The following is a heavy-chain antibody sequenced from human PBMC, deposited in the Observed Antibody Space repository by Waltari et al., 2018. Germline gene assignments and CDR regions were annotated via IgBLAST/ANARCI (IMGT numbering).Heavy chain of an antibody. D-gene: IGHD2-2*01. V-gene: IGHV3-7*01. CDR3: ATSSFWRFDY. J-gene: IGHJ4*02. Sequence: EVRLVDSGGGSVQPGGSLRRSFAASGSRFSDYWMSWVRQAPGKGLEWVASIKEDGSETYYVDSVKGRFTISRDNAKNSMYLQINSLRAEDTAVYYSATSSFWRFDYWGQGTLVTVSS. CDR1: GSRFSDYW. CDR2: IKEDGSET.